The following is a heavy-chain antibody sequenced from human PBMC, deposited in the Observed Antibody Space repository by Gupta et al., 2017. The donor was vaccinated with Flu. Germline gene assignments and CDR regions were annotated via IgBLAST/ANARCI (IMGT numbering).Heavy chain of an antibody. D-gene: IGHD3-22*01. CDR2: IYPGDSDP. CDR3: ARYMIVNAGTDAYAFDI. V-gene: IGHV5-51*01. J-gene: IGHJ3*02. Sequence: EVQLVQSGAEVKKPGESLKISCKGSGYSFTSYWIGWVRQMPGKGLEWMGLIYPGDSDPRYSPSFQGQVTISADKSISTAYLQWSSLKASDTAMYYCARYMIVNAGTDAYAFDIWGQGTMVTVSS. CDR1: GYSFTSYW.